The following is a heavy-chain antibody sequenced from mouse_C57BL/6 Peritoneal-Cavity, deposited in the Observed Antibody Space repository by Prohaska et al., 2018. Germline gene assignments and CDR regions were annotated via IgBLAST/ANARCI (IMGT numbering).Heavy chain of an antibody. CDR2: INSDGSAI. Sequence: EVQLLETGGGLVQPGGSRGLSCEGSGFTFSGFWMSWVRQTHGKTLEWIGDINSDGSAINYAPSIKYRFTIFRDNDKSTLYLQMSNVRSEDTATYFCMRYGNYWYFDVWGTGTTVTVSS. V-gene: IGHV11-2*01. J-gene: IGHJ1*03. CDR1: GFTFSGFW. CDR3: MRYGNYWYFDV. D-gene: IGHD2-1*01.